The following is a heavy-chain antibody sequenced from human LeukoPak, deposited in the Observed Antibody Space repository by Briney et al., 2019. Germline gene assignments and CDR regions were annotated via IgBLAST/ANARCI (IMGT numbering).Heavy chain of an antibody. CDR3: VKDQFPGNGIYDPFDK. D-gene: IGHD2-8*01. V-gene: IGHV3-23*01. J-gene: IGHJ3*02. Sequence: GGSLRLSCVTSGFNFNIHAMRWVRQAPGKGLEWVSTIGGVAVSSDYADSVRGRFSFSRDDSKNTVYLQMNSLRVEGTAVYYCVKDQFPGNGIYDPFDKWGQGTMVTVS. CDR2: IGGVAVSS. CDR1: GFNFNIHA.